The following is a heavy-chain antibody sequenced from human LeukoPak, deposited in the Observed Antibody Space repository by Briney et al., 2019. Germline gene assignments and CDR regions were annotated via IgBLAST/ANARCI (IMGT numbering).Heavy chain of an antibody. V-gene: IGHV3-74*01. Sequence: GGSLRLSCVVSGSTFSNYWMHWVRQAPGEGLFWVSRINTDVSDTSYVDSVRGRFTVSRDNAKNTLYLQMNSLRSEDTAVYYCARRDEDGFGYRYWGQGTLVTVSS. J-gene: IGHJ4*02. CDR1: GSTFSNYW. CDR2: INTDVSDT. D-gene: IGHD5-12*01. CDR3: ARRDEDGFGYRY.